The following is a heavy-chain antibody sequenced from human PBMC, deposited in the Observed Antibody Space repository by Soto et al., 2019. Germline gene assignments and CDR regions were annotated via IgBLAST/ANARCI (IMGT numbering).Heavy chain of an antibody. CDR3: ARSLLQGDF. CDR1: GYIFIHYY. CDR2: INPNGGST. Sequence: QVQLVQSGAEVKKPGASVKVSCKASGYIFIHYYMHWVRQAPGQGLEWMAIINPNGGSTNYAQKFQGRVTVTSDTSTSTVSMELNSLVSDDTAVYFCARSLLQGDFWGQGTLVTVSS. V-gene: IGHV1-46*01. D-gene: IGHD2-21*01. J-gene: IGHJ4*02.